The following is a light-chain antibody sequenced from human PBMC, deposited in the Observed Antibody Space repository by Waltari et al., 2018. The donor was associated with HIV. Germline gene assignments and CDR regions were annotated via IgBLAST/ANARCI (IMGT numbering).Light chain of an antibody. CDR2: EDT. Sequence: SALTQPASVSGSPGPSITISCIVTSSDVVGYSLASWYKHHPGKAPQLLIFEDTERPSGVSNRFSASKSGTTASLTISGLLAEDAADYYCCSYGGFTTYVFGSGTKVTVL. CDR1: SSDVVGYSL. V-gene: IGLV2-23*01. J-gene: IGLJ1*01. CDR3: CSYGGFTTYV.